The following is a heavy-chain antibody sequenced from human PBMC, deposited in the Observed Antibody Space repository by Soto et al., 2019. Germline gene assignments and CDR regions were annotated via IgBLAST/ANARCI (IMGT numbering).Heavy chain of an antibody. CDR1: GFTFSSYG. Sequence: QVQLVESGGGVVQPGRSLRLSCAASGFTFSSYGMHWVRQAPGKGLEWVAVIWYDGSNKYYADSVKGRFTISRDNSKNTRYLQVNSLRAEDTAVYYCARDKHSSFDYWGQGTLVTVSS. CDR3: ARDKHSSFDY. D-gene: IGHD2-15*01. CDR2: IWYDGSNK. J-gene: IGHJ4*02. V-gene: IGHV3-33*01.